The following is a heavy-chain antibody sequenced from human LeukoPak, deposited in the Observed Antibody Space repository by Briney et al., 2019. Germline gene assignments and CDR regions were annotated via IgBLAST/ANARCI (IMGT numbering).Heavy chain of an antibody. CDR1: GGSFSGYY. D-gene: IGHD3-10*01. V-gene: IGHV4-34*01. CDR2: INHSGST. Sequence: SETLSLTCAVSGGSFSGYYWSWIRQPPGKGLEWIGEINHSGSTNYNPSLKSRVTTSVSTSKNKFSLKLSCVTAAATAVYYCARGGSVLWFGELRKWFDPWGQGTLVTVSS. J-gene: IGHJ5*02. CDR3: ARGGSVLWFGELRKWFDP.